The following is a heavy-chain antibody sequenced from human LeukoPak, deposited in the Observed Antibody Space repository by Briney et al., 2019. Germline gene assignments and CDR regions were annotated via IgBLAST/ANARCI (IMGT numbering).Heavy chain of an antibody. CDR3: AREDDSSGWDLDY. CDR1: GYTFTGYY. J-gene: IGHJ4*02. V-gene: IGHV1-2*02. CDR2: INPNSGGT. D-gene: IGHD3-22*01. Sequence: ASAKVSCKASGYTFTGYYMHWVRQAPGQGLEWTGWINPNSGGTNYAQRFQGRVTMTRDTSISTAYMELSRLRSDDTAVYYCAREDDSSGWDLDYWGQGTLVTVSS.